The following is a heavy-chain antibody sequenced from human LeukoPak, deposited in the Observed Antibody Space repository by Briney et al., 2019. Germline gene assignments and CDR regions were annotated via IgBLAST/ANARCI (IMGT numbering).Heavy chain of an antibody. D-gene: IGHD3-3*01. J-gene: IGHJ6*03. CDR3: ARSYYDFWSGYLYHYYYYMDV. Sequence: SETLSLTCAVSGYSISSGYYWGWIRQPPGKGLEGIGSIYHSGSTYYNPSLKSRVTISGDTSKNQFSLKLSSVTAADTAVYYCARSYYDFWSGYLYHYYYYMDVWGKGTTVTVSS. CDR2: IYHSGST. CDR1: GYSISSGYY. V-gene: IGHV4-38-2*01.